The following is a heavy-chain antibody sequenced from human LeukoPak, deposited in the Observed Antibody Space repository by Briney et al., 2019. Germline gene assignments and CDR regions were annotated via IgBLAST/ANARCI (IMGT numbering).Heavy chain of an antibody. CDR1: GYTFTGYY. J-gene: IGHJ6*02. CDR2: INPNSGGT. Sequence: ASVKVSCKASGYTFTGYYMHWVRQAPGQGLEWMGWINPNSGGTNYAQKFQGRVTMTRDTSISTAYMELSRLRSDDTAVYYCARVDPLGYCSGGSCYSPYYYYGMDVWGQGTTVTVSS. D-gene: IGHD2-15*01. CDR3: ARVDPLGYCSGGSCYSPYYYYGMDV. V-gene: IGHV1-2*02.